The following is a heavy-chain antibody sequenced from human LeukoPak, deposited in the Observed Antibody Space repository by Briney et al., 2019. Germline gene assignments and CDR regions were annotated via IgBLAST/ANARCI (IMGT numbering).Heavy chain of an antibody. J-gene: IGHJ4*02. D-gene: IGHD3-22*01. Sequence: GGSLRLSCAASGFTFSSYAMSWVRQAPGKGLEWVSAISGSGGSTYYADSVKGRFTISRDNSKNTLYLQMDSLRAEDTAVYYCANAVDDSSGYGYWGQGTLVTVSS. CDR3: ANAVDDSSGYGY. V-gene: IGHV3-23*01. CDR2: ISGSGGST. CDR1: GFTFSSYA.